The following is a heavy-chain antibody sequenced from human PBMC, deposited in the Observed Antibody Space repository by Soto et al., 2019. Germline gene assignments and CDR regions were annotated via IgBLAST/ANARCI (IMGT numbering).Heavy chain of an antibody. CDR1: VGSFSGYY. Sequence: SETLSLTCAFYVGSFSGYYWSWIRHPPGKWLEWIGEINHSGSTNYNPSLKSRVTISVDTSKNQFSLKLSSVTAADTAVYYCARRPTMVRGVVRFRFEPLGQGTLVIVSS. V-gene: IGHV4-34*01. CDR2: INHSGST. D-gene: IGHD3-10*01. J-gene: IGHJ5*02. CDR3: ARRPTMVRGVVRFRFEP.